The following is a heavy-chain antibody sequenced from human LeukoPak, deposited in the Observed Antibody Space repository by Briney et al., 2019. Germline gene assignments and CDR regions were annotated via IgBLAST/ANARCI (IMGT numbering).Heavy chain of an antibody. J-gene: IGHJ5*02. Sequence: SETLSLTCTVYGASITSHYWSWIRQPPGKWLEWFGYIYYSGSTNYNPSLKSRVTISVDTSKNQFSLKLSSVTAADTAVYYCAREATVTGWFDPWGQGTLVTVSS. CDR1: GASITSHY. V-gene: IGHV4-59*11. CDR3: AREATVTGWFDP. D-gene: IGHD4-11*01. CDR2: IYYSGST.